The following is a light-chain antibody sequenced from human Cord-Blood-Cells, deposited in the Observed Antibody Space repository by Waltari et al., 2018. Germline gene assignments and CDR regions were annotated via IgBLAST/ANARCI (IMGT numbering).Light chain of an antibody. V-gene: IGLV2-11*01. CDR3: CSYAGSYTVV. Sequence: QSALTQPRSVSGSPGQSVTISCTGTSSDVGGYNYVSWYQPHPGNAPKLMIYDVSKRPSGVHDRFSGSKSGNTASLTISGLQAEDEADYYCCSYAGSYTVVFGGGTKLTVL. CDR1: SSDVGGYNY. J-gene: IGLJ2*01. CDR2: DVS.